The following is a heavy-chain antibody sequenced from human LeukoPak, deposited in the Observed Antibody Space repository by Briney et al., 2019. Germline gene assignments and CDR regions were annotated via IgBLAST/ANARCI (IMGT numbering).Heavy chain of an antibody. CDR3: ARFNGEMAQWRFDY. Sequence: KPGGSLRLSCAASGFNFGAYTINWVRQAPGKGLEWVSCIFSRSESILYADSVKGRFTISRDNAKNSLYLQMNSLRAEDTAVYYCARFNGEMAQWRFDYWGQGTLVTVSS. J-gene: IGHJ4*02. V-gene: IGHV3-21*04. CDR1: GFNFGAYT. CDR2: IFSRSESI. D-gene: IGHD5-24*01.